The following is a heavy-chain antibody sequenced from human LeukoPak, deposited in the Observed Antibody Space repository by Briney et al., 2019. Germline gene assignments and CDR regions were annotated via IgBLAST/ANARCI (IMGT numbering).Heavy chain of an antibody. J-gene: IGHJ3*02. V-gene: IGHV3-9*01. D-gene: IGHD3-10*01. CDR3: AKDTTNYYGSGSTANAFDI. CDR1: GFTFDDYV. Sequence: GGSLRLSCAASGFTFDDYVMHWVRQAPGKGLEWVSTISWNSGSTGYADSVKGRFTISRDNAKNSLYLQMNSLRPEDTALYYCAKDTTNYYGSGSTANAFDIWGQGTMVTVSS. CDR2: ISWNSGST.